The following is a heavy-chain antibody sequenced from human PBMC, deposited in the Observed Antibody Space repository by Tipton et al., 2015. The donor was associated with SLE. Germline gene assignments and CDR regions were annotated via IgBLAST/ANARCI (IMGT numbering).Heavy chain of an antibody. D-gene: IGHD5-18*01. CDR2: IYYSGST. CDR1: GGSISSGGYS. CDR3: ARLSGYSYGPFDY. J-gene: IGHJ4*02. V-gene: IGHV4-30-2*03. Sequence: TLSLTCAVSGGSISSGGYSWSWIRQPPGKGLEWIGSIYYSGSTYYNPSLKSRVTISVDTSKNQFSLKLSSVTAADTAVYYCARLSGYSYGPFDYWGQGTLVTVSS.